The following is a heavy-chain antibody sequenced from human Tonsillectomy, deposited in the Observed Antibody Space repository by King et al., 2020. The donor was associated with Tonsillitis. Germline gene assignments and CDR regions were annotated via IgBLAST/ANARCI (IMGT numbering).Heavy chain of an antibody. CDR3: ARGTRGILTTYNFDS. Sequence: DVQLVESGGGLVQPGGSLRLSCAASGFTFNTYWMSWVRQAPGKGLEWVANINKDGSEKYYVDSVKGRFTISRDNAKNSLYLQLSSLRAEDTAVYYCARGTRGILTTYNFDSWGQGTLVTVSS. J-gene: IGHJ4*02. CDR2: INKDGSEK. V-gene: IGHV3-7*04. CDR1: GFTFNTYW. D-gene: IGHD3-9*01.